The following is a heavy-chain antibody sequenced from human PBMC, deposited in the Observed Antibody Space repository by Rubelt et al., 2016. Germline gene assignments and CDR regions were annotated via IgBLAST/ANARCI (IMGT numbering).Heavy chain of an antibody. D-gene: IGHD3-10*01. CDR2: INPSGGST. J-gene: IGHJ4*01. Sequence: QVQLVQSGAEVKKPGASVKVSCKASGYTFTSYYMHWVRQAPGQGLEWMGIINPSGGSTTYAKTFQGRVTMTRDTSTSTVYMDLSSLRCEDTAVYYCARVGFYYDSGSYVDWGQGTLVTVSS. CDR3: ARVGFYYDSGSYVD. V-gene: IGHV1-46*01. CDR1: GYTFTSYY.